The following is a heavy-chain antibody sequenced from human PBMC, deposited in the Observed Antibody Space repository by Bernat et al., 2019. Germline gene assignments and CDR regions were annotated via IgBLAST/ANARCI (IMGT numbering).Heavy chain of an antibody. CDR3: ARDPLRRYYDSSGSRPYFDY. V-gene: IGHV3-7*01. D-gene: IGHD3-22*01. CDR2: IKQDGSEK. Sequence: EVQLVESGGGLVQPGGSLRLSCAASGFTFSSYWMSWVRQAPGKGLEWVANIKQDGSEKYYVDSVKGGFTISRDNAKNSLYLQMNSLMAEETAVYYCARDPLRRYYDSSGSRPYFDYWGQGTLVTVSS. J-gene: IGHJ4*02. CDR1: GFTFSSYW.